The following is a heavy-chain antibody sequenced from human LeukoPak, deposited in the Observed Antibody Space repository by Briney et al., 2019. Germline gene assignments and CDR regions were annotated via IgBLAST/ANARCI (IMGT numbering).Heavy chain of an antibody. CDR2: IKQDESEK. CDR3: ARDKIEGPTKLDY. Sequence: GSLRLSCAASGFTFSSYWMSWVRQAPGKGLEWVANIKQDESEKYYVDSLKGRFTISRDNAKNSLYLQMNSLRAEDTAVYYCARDKIEGPTKLDYWGQGILVSVPS. D-gene: IGHD1-1*01. V-gene: IGHV3-7*01. J-gene: IGHJ4*02. CDR1: GFTFSSYW.